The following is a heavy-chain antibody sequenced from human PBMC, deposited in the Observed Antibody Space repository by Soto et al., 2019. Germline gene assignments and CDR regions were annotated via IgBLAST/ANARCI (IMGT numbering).Heavy chain of an antibody. CDR3: ARLYCSAASCYSVGAFDI. J-gene: IGHJ3*02. D-gene: IGHD2-2*01. CDR2: IWFDGSDK. CDR1: GFTFSTYG. V-gene: IGHV3-33*01. Sequence: QVQLVESGGGVVQPGRSLRLSCAASGFTFSTYGMHWVRQAPGKGLEWVALIWFDGSDKYYPESVKGRFTISRDNSRSTVDLQMNSLRAEDTAVYYCARLYCSAASCYSVGAFDIRGQGTMVTVTS.